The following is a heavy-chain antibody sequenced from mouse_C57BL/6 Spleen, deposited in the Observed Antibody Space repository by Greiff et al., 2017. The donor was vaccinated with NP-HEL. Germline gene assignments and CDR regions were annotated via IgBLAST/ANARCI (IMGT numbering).Heavy chain of an antibody. Sequence: EVMLVESGGGLVKPGGSLKLSCAASGFTFSSYAMSWVRQTPEKRLEWVATISDGGSYTYYPDNVKGRFTISRDNAKNNLYLQMSHLKSEDTAMYYCAIYYYGSSYGFGYWGQGTTLTVSS. CDR1: GFTFSSYA. D-gene: IGHD1-1*01. V-gene: IGHV5-4*03. CDR3: AIYYYGSSYGFGY. J-gene: IGHJ2*01. CDR2: ISDGGSYT.